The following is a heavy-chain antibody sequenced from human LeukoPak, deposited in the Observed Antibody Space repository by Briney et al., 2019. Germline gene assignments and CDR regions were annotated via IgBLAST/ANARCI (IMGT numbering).Heavy chain of an antibody. Sequence: SETLSLTCTVSGGSMRSHYWSWIRQPPGKGLEWIRYIYYSGSTNYNPSLKSRVTISADTSKNQFSLKLSSVTAADTAVYYCARGIMIFGVAQFDSWGQGTLVTVSS. CDR1: GGSMRSHY. D-gene: IGHD3-3*01. V-gene: IGHV4-59*11. J-gene: IGHJ4*02. CDR2: IYYSGST. CDR3: ARGIMIFGVAQFDS.